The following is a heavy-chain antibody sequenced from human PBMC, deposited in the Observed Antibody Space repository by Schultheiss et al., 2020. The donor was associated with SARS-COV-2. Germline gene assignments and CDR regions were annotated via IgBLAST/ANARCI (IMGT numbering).Heavy chain of an antibody. V-gene: IGHV4-59*08. Sequence: SQTLSLTCTVSGGSIISHYWSWIRQSPGKGLEWIGYIHHSGSTNYNPSLRSRVTMSVGASKNHFSLKLTSVTAADTAVYYCARGGIVTGYAYYYGMDVWGQGTTVTVSS. D-gene: IGHD3-9*01. CDR3: ARGGIVTGYAYYYGMDV. CDR1: GGSIISHY. J-gene: IGHJ6*02. CDR2: IHHSGST.